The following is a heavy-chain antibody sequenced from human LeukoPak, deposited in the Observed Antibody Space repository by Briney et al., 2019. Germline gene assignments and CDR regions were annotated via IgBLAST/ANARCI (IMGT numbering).Heavy chain of an antibody. J-gene: IGHJ4*02. CDR2: IKQDGSEK. D-gene: IGHD1-26*01. CDR3: ARVRGSYSFDY. CDR1: GFTFSGYS. Sequence: GGSLRLSCAASGFTFSGYSMSWVRQAPGKGLEWVANIKQDGSEKYYVDSVKGRFTISRDNAKNSLYLQVSSLRAEDTAVYCCARVRGSYSFDYWGQGTLVTVSS. V-gene: IGHV3-7*01.